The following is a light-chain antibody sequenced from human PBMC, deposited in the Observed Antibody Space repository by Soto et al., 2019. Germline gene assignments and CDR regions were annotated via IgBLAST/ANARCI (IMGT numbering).Light chain of an antibody. Sequence: DIQMTQSPSTLSASVGDRVTITCRASQSINNCLAWYQQKLGRAPKLLIYWASSLESGVPSRFSGSGSGTEFTLTISSLQPDDFATYYCHQYNTYSVTFGQGTKVEIK. CDR3: HQYNTYSVT. V-gene: IGKV1-5*03. J-gene: IGKJ1*01. CDR2: WAS. CDR1: QSINNC.